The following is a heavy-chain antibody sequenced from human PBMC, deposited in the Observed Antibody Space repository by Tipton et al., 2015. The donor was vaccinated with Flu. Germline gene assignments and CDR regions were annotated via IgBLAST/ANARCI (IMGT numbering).Heavy chain of an antibody. CDR3: ARDYYDSSGYYYQD. CDR2: IYYSGST. Sequence: TLSLTCTVSGGSISSYYWSWIRQPPGKGLEWIGYIYYSGSTNYNPSLKSRVTISVDTSKNQFSLKLSSATAADTAVYYCARDYYDSSGYYYQDWGQGTLVTVSS. D-gene: IGHD3-22*01. CDR1: GGSISSYY. V-gene: IGHV4-59*01. J-gene: IGHJ4*02.